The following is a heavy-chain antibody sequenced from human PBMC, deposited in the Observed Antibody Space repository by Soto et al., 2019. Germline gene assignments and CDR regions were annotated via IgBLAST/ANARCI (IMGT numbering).Heavy chain of an antibody. CDR2: ISYDGSTK. Sequence: QVQLVESGGGVVQPGRSLRLSCAASGFPFTTYGMHWVREGPGKGLEWVAVISYDGSTKYYADSVKGRFTISRDNSKNTLYLQMNNLRPEDTALYFCVGGQYYFDYRGQGTLVTGSP. J-gene: IGHJ4*02. V-gene: IGHV3-30*03. CDR3: VGGQYYFDY. D-gene: IGHD3-10*01. CDR1: GFPFTTYG.